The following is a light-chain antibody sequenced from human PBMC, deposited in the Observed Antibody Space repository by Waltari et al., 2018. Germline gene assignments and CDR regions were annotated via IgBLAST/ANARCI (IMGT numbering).Light chain of an antibody. V-gene: IGLV1-44*01. Sequence: QSVLTQPPSVSGTPGQRVTIACSGSSSNVGTNVVNWYQQLPGKAPKLLIYRNDLRPSGVPDRCSGSKAGTSASLAISGLQSDEEADYYCAAWDDSLNGWWVFGGGTKVTVL. CDR1: SSNVGTNV. CDR3: AAWDDSLNGWWV. J-gene: IGLJ3*02. CDR2: RND.